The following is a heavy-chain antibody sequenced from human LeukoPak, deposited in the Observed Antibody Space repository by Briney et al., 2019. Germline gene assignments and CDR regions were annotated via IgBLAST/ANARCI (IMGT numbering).Heavy chain of an antibody. CDR2: VIPIFDSA. Sequence: SVKVSCKASGGTFTNYAFNWVRQAPGQGLEWMGRVIPIFDSAHYAQRFQGRITITTDESSTTAYMTLSSLTSDDTAVYYCASQDASIYSESSTSPTYSDWGQGTLVTVSS. J-gene: IGHJ4*02. CDR1: GGTFTNYA. V-gene: IGHV1-69*05. D-gene: IGHD3-22*01. CDR3: ASQDASIYSESSTSPTYSD.